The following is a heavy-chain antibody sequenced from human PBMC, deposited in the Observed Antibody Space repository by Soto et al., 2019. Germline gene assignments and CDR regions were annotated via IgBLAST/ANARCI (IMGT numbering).Heavy chain of an antibody. V-gene: IGHV3-23*01. Sequence: PGGSLRLSCAASGFTFSSYAMRWVRQAPGKGLGWVSAICGSGGSTYYADSVKGRFTISRDNSKNTLYLQMNSLRAEDTAVYFCGKDSFRAGVPTLLDYWGPGTLVTVSS. CDR2: ICGSGGST. CDR3: GKDSFRAGVPTLLDY. J-gene: IGHJ4*02. D-gene: IGHD3-10*01. CDR1: GFTFSSYA.